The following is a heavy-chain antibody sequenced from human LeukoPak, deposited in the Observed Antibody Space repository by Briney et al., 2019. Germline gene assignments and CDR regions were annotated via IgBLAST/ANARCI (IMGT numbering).Heavy chain of an antibody. CDR3: ARDPTIFGVVIPHFDY. V-gene: IGHV3-48*01. CDR1: GFTFSSYS. J-gene: IGHJ4*02. D-gene: IGHD3-3*01. CDR2: ISSSSTI. Sequence: GGSLRLSCAASGFTFSSYSMNWFRQAPGKGLEWVSYISSSSTIYYADSVKGRFTISRDNAKNSLYLQMNSLRAEDTAVYYCARDPTIFGVVIPHFDYWGQGTLVTVSS.